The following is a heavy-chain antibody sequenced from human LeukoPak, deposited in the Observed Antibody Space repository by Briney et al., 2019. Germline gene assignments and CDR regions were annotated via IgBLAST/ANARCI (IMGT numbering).Heavy chain of an antibody. J-gene: IGHJ3*02. V-gene: IGHV4-30-2*01. Sequence: SQTLSLACAVSGGSISSGGYSWSWIRQPPGKGLEWIGYIYHSENTYYNPSLKSRVTMSVDRSKNQFSLKLSSVTAADTAVYYCAREDGPSDAFDIWGQGTMVTVSS. CDR1: GGSISSGGYS. CDR2: IYHSENT. CDR3: AREDGPSDAFDI.